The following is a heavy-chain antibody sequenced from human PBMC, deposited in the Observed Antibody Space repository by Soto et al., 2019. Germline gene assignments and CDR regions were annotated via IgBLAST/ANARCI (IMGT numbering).Heavy chain of an antibody. J-gene: IGHJ6*01. V-gene: IGHV3-43D*04. D-gene: IGHD2-2*01. CDR2: ISWDGGST. Sequence: PGGSLRLSCAASVFSFDDYAMHWVRQAPGKGLEWVSLISWDGGSTYYADSVKGRFTISRDNSKNSLYLQMNSLRAEDTALYYCAKDMVPAAMRYYYYGMDVWGQGTTVTVSS. CDR1: VFSFDDYA. CDR3: AKDMVPAAMRYYYYGMDV.